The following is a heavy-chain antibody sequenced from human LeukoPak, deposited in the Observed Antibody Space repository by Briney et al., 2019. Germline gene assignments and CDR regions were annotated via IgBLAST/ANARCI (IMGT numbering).Heavy chain of an antibody. CDR2: INHSGST. CDR3: ARTLGSYGDYVFYYYYYYMDV. J-gene: IGHJ6*03. D-gene: IGHD4-17*01. Sequence: PSETLSLTCAVYGGSFSGYYWSCIRQHPGKGLEWIGEINHSGSTNYNPSLKSRVTISVDTSKNQFSLKLSSVTAADTAVYYCARTLGSYGDYVFYYYYYYMDVWGKGTTVTVSS. CDR1: GGSFSGYY. V-gene: IGHV4-34*01.